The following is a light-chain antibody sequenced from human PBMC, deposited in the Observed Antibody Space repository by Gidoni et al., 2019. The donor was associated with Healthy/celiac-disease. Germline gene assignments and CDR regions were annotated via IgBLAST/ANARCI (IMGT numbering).Light chain of an antibody. CDR3: QKYNSAPWT. V-gene: IGKV1-27*01. Sequence: DIQMTQSPSSLSASVGDRVTITCRATQGISNYFAWYQQKPGKVPKLLIYAASTLQSGVPSRFSGSGSGTDFTLTISSLQPEDVATYYCQKYNSAPWTFXHXTKVDIK. J-gene: IGKJ1*01. CDR2: AAS. CDR1: QGISNY.